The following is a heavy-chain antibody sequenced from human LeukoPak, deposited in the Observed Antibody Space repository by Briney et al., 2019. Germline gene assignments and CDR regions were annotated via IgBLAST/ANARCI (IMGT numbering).Heavy chain of an antibody. CDR2: ISGSGGST. V-gene: IGHV3-23*01. J-gene: IGHJ3*02. D-gene: IGHD6-13*01. CDR1: GFTFSSYA. Sequence: GGSLRLSCAASGFTFSSYAMSWVRQAPGKGLEWVSAISGSGGSTYYADSVKGRFTISRDNSKNTLYLQMNSLRAEDTAVYYCAKPSSSSWYRGAFDIWAKGQWSPSLQ. CDR3: AKPSSSSWYRGAFDI.